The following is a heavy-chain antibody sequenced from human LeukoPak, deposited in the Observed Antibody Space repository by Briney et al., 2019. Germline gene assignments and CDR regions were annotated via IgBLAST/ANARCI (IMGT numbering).Heavy chain of an antibody. D-gene: IGHD3-22*01. J-gene: IGHJ4*02. Sequence: SVKVSCKASGGTFSSYAISWVRQAPGQGLEWMGGIIPIFGTANYAQKFQGRLTMTRDMSTSTVYMELTSLRSEDTAVYYCARGFKDSSGYPSPYFDYWGQGTLVTVSS. V-gene: IGHV1-69*05. CDR2: IIPIFGTA. CDR3: ARGFKDSSGYPSPYFDY. CDR1: GGTFSSYA.